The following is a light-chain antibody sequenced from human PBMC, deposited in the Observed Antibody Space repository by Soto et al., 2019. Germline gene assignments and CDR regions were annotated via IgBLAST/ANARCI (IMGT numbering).Light chain of an antibody. CDR3: PTWGTGTLV. CDR1: SGHSSYA. CDR2: LNSDGSH. J-gene: IGLJ2*01. Sequence: QAVVTQSPSASASLGASVKLTCTLSSGHSSYAIAWHQQQPEKGPRYLMKLNSDGSHSKGDGIPDRFSGSSSGAERYLTISSLQSEDEADYYCPTWGTGTLVFGGGTKLTVL. V-gene: IGLV4-69*01.